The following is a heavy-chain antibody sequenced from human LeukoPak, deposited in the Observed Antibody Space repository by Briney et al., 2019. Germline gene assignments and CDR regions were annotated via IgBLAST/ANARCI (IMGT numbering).Heavy chain of an antibody. CDR1: GGSMSSSY. J-gene: IGHJ3*02. D-gene: IGHD6-19*01. Sequence: SETLSLTCTVSGGSMSSSYWNWIRRPAGKGLEWIGRIYNSGSTNYNPSLKSRVTMSVHTSKNQFSLKLSSVPAADTAIYYCAREAFSSAWYNAFDIWGQGTMVTVSS. V-gene: IGHV4-4*07. CDR3: AREAFSSAWYNAFDI. CDR2: IYNSGST.